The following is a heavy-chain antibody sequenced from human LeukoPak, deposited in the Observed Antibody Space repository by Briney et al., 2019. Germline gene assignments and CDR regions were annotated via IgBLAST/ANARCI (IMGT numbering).Heavy chain of an antibody. D-gene: IGHD3-22*01. CDR2: ITAYNGNT. V-gene: IGHV1-18*01. CDR3: ARGSSGHYYSHSQH. J-gene: IGHJ1*01. CDR1: GYTFTSYG. Sequence: ASVKVSCKASGYTFTSYGFSWGRQAPGQGLEWMGWITAYNGNTKYAQKFQGRVTMTTDTSTSTVYMDLRSLRSDDTAVYYCARGSSGHYYSHSQHWGQGTLVTVSS.